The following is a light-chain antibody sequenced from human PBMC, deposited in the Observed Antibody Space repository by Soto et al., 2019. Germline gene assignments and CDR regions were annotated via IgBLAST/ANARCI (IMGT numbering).Light chain of an antibody. CDR2: SIN. V-gene: IGLV7-43*01. CDR1: TGAVTSAYY. J-gene: IGLJ1*01. Sequence: VLTQEPSLTVSPGGTVTLTCASSTGAVTSAYYPNWFQQKPGQAPRALIYSINNKHSWTPARFSGSLLGGKAALTPSGVQPEDEAEYYCLLYYGGAYVFGTGTKVTVL. CDR3: LLYYGGAYV.